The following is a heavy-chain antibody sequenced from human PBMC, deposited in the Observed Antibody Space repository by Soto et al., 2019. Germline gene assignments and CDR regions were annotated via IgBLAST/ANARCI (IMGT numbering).Heavy chain of an antibody. CDR2: IKHDGSEK. V-gene: IGHV3-7*03. Sequence: SGGSLRLSCEASGFIFNFYWMTWVRQAPGKGLEWVAMIKHDGSEKYYVDSVKGRFTISRDNAENSLYLQMDSLRAEDTALYYCIRKYYNTMGDYWGQGTLVTVSS. D-gene: IGHD3-9*01. CDR3: IRKYYNTMGDY. J-gene: IGHJ4*02. CDR1: GFIFNFYW.